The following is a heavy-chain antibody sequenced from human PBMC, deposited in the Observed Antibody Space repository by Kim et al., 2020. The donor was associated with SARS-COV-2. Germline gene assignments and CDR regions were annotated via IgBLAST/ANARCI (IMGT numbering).Heavy chain of an antibody. D-gene: IGHD3-16*02. CDR1: GYTFTGYY. CDR2: INPNSGGT. J-gene: IGHJ4*02. CDR3: ARGGSYDYVWGSYRYLLDY. Sequence: ASVKVSCKASGYTFTGYYMHWVRQAPGQGLEWMGRINPNSGGTNYAQKFQGRVTMTSDTSISTAYMELSRLRSDDTAVYYCARGGSYDYVWGSYRYLLDYWGQGTLVTVSS. V-gene: IGHV1-2*06.